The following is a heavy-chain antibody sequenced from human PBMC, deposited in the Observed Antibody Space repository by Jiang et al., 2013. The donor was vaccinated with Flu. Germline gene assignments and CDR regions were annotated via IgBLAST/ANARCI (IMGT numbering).Heavy chain of an antibody. CDR3: AKEGRYYGMDV. D-gene: IGHD3-10*01. J-gene: IGHJ6*02. CDR1: GFTFSSYG. Sequence: VQLLESGGGVVQPGRSLRLSCAASGFTFSSYGMHWVRQAPGKGLEWVAVISYDGSNKYYADSVKGRFTISRDNSKNTLYLQMNSLRAEDTAVYYCAKEGRYYGMDVWGQGTTVTVSS. V-gene: IGHV3-30*18. CDR2: ISYDGSNK.